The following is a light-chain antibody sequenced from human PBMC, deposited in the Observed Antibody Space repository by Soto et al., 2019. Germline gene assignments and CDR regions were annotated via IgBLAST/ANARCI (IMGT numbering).Light chain of an antibody. Sequence: NVLTPSPGTLSLSPCERATLSRSASQIVYNGYLAWYQQKPGQPPRLLIFGASTRASGVPDRFSGSESGTDFTLTINRLQPEDFAVYYCQQCGSSPTFGQGTRLQIK. CDR2: GAS. J-gene: IGKJ5*01. CDR1: QIVYNGY. V-gene: IGKV3-20*01. CDR3: QQCGSSPT.